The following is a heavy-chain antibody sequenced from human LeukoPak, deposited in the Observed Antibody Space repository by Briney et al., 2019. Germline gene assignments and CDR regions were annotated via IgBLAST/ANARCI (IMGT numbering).Heavy chain of an antibody. CDR3: ASMYFSQYLQH. CDR2: INHSGST. D-gene: IGHD2-8*01. CDR1: GGSFSGYY. V-gene: IGHV4-34*01. J-gene: IGHJ1*01. Sequence: SETLSLTCAVYGGSFSGYYWTWIRQPPGKGLEWIGEINHSGSTNYNPSLKSRLTISVDTSKNQFSLKLSSVTAADTAVYYCASMYFSQYLQHWGQGTLVTVSS.